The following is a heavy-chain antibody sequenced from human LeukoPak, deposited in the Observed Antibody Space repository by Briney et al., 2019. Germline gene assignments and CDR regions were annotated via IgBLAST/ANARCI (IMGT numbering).Heavy chain of an antibody. D-gene: IGHD3-10*01. CDR1: GXXXXXXN. J-gene: IGHJ4*02. CDR2: MSPXGNKK. CDR3: ARDLIGRYTFDY. Sequence: GRSLRLSCAAXGXXXXXXNXXXXXXAXGXXLXXVXXMSPXGNKKYYADSVKGRFXISRDNSKNTVDLQLNSLRAEDTAVYYCARDLIGRYTFDYCGQGTLVTVSS. V-gene: IGHV3-30-3*01.